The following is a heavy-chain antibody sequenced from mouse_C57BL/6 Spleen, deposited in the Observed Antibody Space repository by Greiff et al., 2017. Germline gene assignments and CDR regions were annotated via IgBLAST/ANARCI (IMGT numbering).Heavy chain of an antibody. Sequence: VQLQQSGPELVKPGASVKISCKASGYTFTDYYMNWVKQSHGKSLKWIGDINPNNGGTSYNQKFKGKATLTVDKSSSTAYMELRSLTSEDSAVYYCARGPLFTTVVARDYWGQGTTLTVSS. J-gene: IGHJ2*01. CDR3: ARGPLFTTVVARDY. CDR1: GYTFTDYY. CDR2: INPNNGGT. V-gene: IGHV1-26*01. D-gene: IGHD1-1*01.